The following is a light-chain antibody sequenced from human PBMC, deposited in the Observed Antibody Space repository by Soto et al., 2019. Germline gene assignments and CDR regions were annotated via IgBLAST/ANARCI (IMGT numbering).Light chain of an antibody. V-gene: IGKV3-20*01. CDR2: GAS. J-gene: IGKJ5*01. CDR3: QQYDSSPIT. CDR1: QSVSSSY. Sequence: EIVLTQSPGTLSLSPGERATLSCRASQSVSSSYLAWYQQKPGQAPRLLIYGASSRATGIPDRFSGSGSGTDFTLTISRLEPEDFAVFHCQQYDSSPITFGQGTRLEIK.